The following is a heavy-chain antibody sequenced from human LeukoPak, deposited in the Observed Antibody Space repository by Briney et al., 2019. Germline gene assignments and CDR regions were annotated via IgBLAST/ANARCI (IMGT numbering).Heavy chain of an antibody. CDR2: TSSKPYSYTT. V-gene: IGHV3-72*01. CDR1: RFTFSDLS. J-gene: IGHJ3*02. CDR3: VRSVTASTTGAI. Sequence: PGGSLTLYCATSRFTFSDLSMDWVRPAPGQGRVWVGRTSSKPYSYTTQYAASVKGRFTNTRHDSKHSLYLQMNSLKPDDTAVYYRVRSVTASTTGAIWGQGTMVTVSS. D-gene: IGHD2-21*02.